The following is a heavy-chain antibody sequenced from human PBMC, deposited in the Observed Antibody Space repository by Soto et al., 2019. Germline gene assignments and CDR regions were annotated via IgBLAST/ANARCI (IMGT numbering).Heavy chain of an antibody. CDR3: AKVRSRSWNYDY. D-gene: IGHD1-7*01. CDR2: ISGSGATT. J-gene: IGHJ4*02. V-gene: IGHV3-23*01. CDR1: GFAFSNYA. Sequence: VQLLESGGGLIQPGASLRLSCAASGFAFSNYAMSWVRQAPGKGLEWVSAISGSGATTYYTDSVRGRFTISRDNSKTTLYLQMNSLRAEDTAMYYCAKVRSRSWNYDYWGQGTLVTVSS.